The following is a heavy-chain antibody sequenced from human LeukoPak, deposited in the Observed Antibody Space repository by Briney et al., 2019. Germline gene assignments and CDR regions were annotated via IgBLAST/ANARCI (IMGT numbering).Heavy chain of an antibody. CDR2: IKQDGSEK. J-gene: IGHJ6*02. V-gene: IGHV3-7*03. CDR3: ARRPIKYYYYGMDV. CDR1: GFTFSSYW. Sequence: PGGSLRLSCAASGFTFSSYWMSWVRQAPGKGLEWVANIKQDGSEKYYVDSVKGRFTISRDNAKNSLYLQMNSLRAEDTAVYYCARRPIKYYYYGMDVWGQGTTVTVSS.